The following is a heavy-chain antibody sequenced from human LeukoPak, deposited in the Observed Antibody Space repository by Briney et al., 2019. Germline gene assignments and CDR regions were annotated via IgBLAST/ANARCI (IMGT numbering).Heavy chain of an antibody. CDR2: IYYSGST. Sequence: PSETLSLTCTVSGGSISSYYWGWIRQPPGKGLEWIGYIYYSGSTNYNPSLKSRVTISVDTSKNQLSLKLSSVTAADTAVYYCARDPLYCSGGSCSDTWGQGTLVTVSS. V-gene: IGHV4-59*01. D-gene: IGHD2-15*01. J-gene: IGHJ5*02. CDR3: ARDPLYCSGGSCSDT. CDR1: GGSISSYY.